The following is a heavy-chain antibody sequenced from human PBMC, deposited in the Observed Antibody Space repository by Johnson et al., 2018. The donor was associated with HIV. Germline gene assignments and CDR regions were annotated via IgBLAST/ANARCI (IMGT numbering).Heavy chain of an antibody. CDR2: TRYDGSNK. Sequence: QVQLVESGGGVVRPGGSLRLSCAASGFTFSSYGMHWVRQAPGKGLECVAFTRYDGSNKYYADSVKGRFTISRDNSKNTLYLQMNSLRAEDTALYYCAKDNVVGALTIWGNRAFDSWGQGTMVTVSS. J-gene: IGHJ3*01. CDR1: GFTFSSYG. CDR3: AKDNVVGALTIWGNRAFDS. V-gene: IGHV3-30*02. D-gene: IGHD1-26*01.